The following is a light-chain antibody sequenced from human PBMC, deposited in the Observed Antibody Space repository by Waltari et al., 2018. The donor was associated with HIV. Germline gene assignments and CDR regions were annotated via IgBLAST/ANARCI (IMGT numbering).Light chain of an antibody. CDR1: SNHTGDYA. Sequence: QSALTQEASVSGTVGQKVTLSCTGNSNHTGDYAVAGYQQISQGTYKTVMFGNSLPSGIPDRFSGSKSGTTASLTISGLQPEDEADYFCSTWDYSLSHYVFGSGTKVTVL. J-gene: IGLJ1*01. CDR3: STWDYSLSHYV. CDR2: GNS. V-gene: IGLV1-36*01.